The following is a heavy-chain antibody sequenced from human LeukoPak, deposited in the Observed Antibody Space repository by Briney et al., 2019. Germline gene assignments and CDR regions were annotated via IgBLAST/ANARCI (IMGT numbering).Heavy chain of an antibody. V-gene: IGHV4-59*13. J-gene: IGHJ3*01. D-gene: IGHD7-27*01. CDR1: GGSISSDF. CDR2: IYYTGNT. CDR3: TRTKWGYAFDV. Sequence: SETLSLXCTVSGGSISSDFWTWIRQPPGKGLQWIGHIYYTGNTNYNPSLKSRATISIDTSKNQFSLKLTSVTAADTAVYYCTRTKWGYAFDVWGQGTMVTVSS.